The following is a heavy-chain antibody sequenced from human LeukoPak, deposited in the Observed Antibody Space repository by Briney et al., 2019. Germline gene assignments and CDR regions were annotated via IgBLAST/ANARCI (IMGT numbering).Heavy chain of an antibody. J-gene: IGHJ3*02. CDR1: GGSFSGYY. CDR2: INHSGST. Sequence: SETLSLTCAVYGGSFSGYYWNWIRQPPGKGLEWIGEINHSGSTNYNPSLKSRVTISVDTSKNQFSLKLSSVTAADTAVYYCARDRPNVDSSGYYPRHDAFDIWGQGTIVTVSS. CDR3: ARDRPNVDSSGYYPRHDAFDI. V-gene: IGHV4-34*01. D-gene: IGHD3-22*01.